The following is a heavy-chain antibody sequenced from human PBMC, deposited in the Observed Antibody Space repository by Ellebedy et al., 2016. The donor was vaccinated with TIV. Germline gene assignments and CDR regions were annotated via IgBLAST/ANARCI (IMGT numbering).Heavy chain of an antibody. CDR2: IYSGGVT. J-gene: IGHJ3*01. CDR3: ARDHAIKVAAPGYDAFDV. D-gene: IGHD2-8*01. CDR1: GFTVSNNY. V-gene: IGHV3-53*01. Sequence: GESLKISCAASGFTVSNNYMSWVRQAPGKGLERVSVIYSGGVTVYADSVKGRFTISRDNSKNTVYLQMNSLRPEDTATYYCARDHAIKVAAPGYDAFDVWGQGTKVSVSA.